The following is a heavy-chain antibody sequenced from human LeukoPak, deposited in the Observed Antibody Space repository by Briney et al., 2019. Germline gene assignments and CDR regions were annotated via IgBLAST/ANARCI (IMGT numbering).Heavy chain of an antibody. CDR3: ARLGHYDFWSGSDAFDI. CDR2: MNPNSGNT. V-gene: IGHV1-8*03. J-gene: IGHJ3*02. Sequence: GASVKVSCKASGYTFTSYDINWVRQATGQGLEWMGWMNPNSGNTGYAQKFQGRVTITRNTSISTAYMELSSLRSEDTAVYYCARLGHYDFWSGSDAFDIWGQGTMVTVSS. D-gene: IGHD3-3*01. CDR1: GYTFTSYD.